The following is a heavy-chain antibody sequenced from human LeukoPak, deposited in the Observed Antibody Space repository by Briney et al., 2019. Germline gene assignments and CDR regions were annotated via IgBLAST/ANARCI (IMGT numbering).Heavy chain of an antibody. CDR3: ARDYPSGYYYYYGMDV. V-gene: IGHV1-46*01. CDR2: INPSGGST. J-gene: IGHJ6*02. Sequence: ASVKVSCKASGYTFTSYYMHWVRQAPGQGLEWMGIINPSGGSTSYAQKFQGRVTMTRDTSTSTVYMELSSLRSEDTAVYYCARDYPSGYYYYYGMDVWRQGTTVTVFS. CDR1: GYTFTSYY.